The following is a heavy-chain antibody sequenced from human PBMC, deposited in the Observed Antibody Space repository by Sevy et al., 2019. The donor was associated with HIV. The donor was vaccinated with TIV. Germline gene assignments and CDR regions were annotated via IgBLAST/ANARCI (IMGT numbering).Heavy chain of an antibody. J-gene: IGHJ6*02. CDR2: ISXXGKSK. Sequence: GGSLRLSXXASXXSXXXYALHWVRXAXGKGXXXVAVISXXGKSKYYADSVKGRFTISRDNSESTLYLQMNSLRPEDTALYXCARRVXVXXXXXXXXWGQXTTVTVSS. V-gene: IGHV3-30*01. CDR1: XXSXXXYA. CDR3: ARRVXVXXXXXXXX. D-gene: IGHD3-3*01.